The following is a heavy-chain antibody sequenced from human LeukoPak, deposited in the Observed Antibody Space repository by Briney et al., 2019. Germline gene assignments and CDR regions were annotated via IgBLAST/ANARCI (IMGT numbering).Heavy chain of an antibody. CDR1: GFTVSSNY. Sequence: GGSLRLSCAASGFTVSSNYMSWVRQAPGKGLEWVLGISGSGVNTYYADSVKGRFTISRDNSKTTLYLQLNSLRGEDTAIYYCARDTSYSYGAHAMDVWGQGTTVTVSS. CDR2: ISGSGVNT. D-gene: IGHD4/OR15-4a*01. V-gene: IGHV3-23*01. CDR3: ARDTSYSYGAHAMDV. J-gene: IGHJ6*02.